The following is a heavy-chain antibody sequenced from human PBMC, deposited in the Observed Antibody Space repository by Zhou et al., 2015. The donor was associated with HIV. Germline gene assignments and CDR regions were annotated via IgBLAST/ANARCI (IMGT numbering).Heavy chain of an antibody. J-gene: IGHJ3*01. CDR3: ARLRNYDILTGYYNVLAL. CDR2: IIPIFGTA. Sequence: QVQLVQSGAEVKKPGSSVKVSCKASGGTFSSYAISWVRQAPGQGLEWMGGIIPIFGTANYAQKFQGRVTITADESTSTAYMELSSLRSEDTAVYYCARLRNYDILTGYYNVLALWGQGTMVTVSS. D-gene: IGHD3-9*01. V-gene: IGHV1-69*01. CDR1: GGTFSSYA.